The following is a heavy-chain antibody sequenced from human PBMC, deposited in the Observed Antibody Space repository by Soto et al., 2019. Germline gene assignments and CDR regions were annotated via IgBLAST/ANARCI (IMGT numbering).Heavy chain of an antibody. CDR3: ARIGAGGWDIPFDV. V-gene: IGHV3-48*03. D-gene: IGHD6-19*01. Sequence: EVQLVESGGRLVQPGGSLRLSCAASGFTFNSYEMTWVRQAPGKGLEWISYISDSGHTIHYADSVKGRFTISRDSADNSLERQMDSLRAEDTAVYYCARIGAGGWDIPFDVWGQGTLVTVSS. CDR1: GFTFNSYE. CDR2: ISDSGHTI. J-gene: IGHJ4*02.